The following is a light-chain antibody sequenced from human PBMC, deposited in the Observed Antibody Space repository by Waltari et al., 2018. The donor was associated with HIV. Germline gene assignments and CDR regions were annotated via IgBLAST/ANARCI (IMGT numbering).Light chain of an antibody. Sequence: QSALTQPPSVSGSPGQSVTISCPGTSSDVGSYNRVSWYQQPPGTAPKLMIYEVSNRPSGVPDRFSGSKSGNTASLTISGLQAEDEADYYCSSYTSSSTVGVVFGGGTKLTVL. CDR3: SSYTSSSTVGVV. CDR1: SSDVGSYNR. V-gene: IGLV2-18*02. CDR2: EVS. J-gene: IGLJ2*01.